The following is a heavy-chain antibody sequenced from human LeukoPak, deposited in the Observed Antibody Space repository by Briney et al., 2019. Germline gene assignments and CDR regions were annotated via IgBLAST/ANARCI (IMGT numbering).Heavy chain of an antibody. CDR1: GFTFSSYA. D-gene: IGHD2-2*01. Sequence: PGGSLRLSCAASGFTFSSYAMSWVRQAPGKGLEWVSAISGSGGSTYYADSVKGRFTISRDNSKNTLYLQMNSLRAKDTAVYYCAKGRCSSTSCYLFAFDIWGQGTMVTVSS. J-gene: IGHJ3*02. CDR3: AKGRCSSTSCYLFAFDI. V-gene: IGHV3-23*01. CDR2: ISGSGGST.